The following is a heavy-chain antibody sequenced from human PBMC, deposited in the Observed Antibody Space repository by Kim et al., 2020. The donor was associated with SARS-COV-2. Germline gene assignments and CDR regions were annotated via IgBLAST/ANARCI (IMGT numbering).Heavy chain of an antibody. J-gene: IGHJ4*02. V-gene: IGHV3-30*01. D-gene: IGHD2-15*01. CDR3: ARGRYCYIHFDY. Sequence: YCADSVTGRLTISRDKAQNTLSLQMNSVRAEDAAVYYCARGRYCYIHFDYWGQGTLVTVSS.